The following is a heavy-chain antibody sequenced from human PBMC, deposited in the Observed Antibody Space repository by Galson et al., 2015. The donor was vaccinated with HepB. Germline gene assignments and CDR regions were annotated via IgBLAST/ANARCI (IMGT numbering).Heavy chain of an antibody. CDR1: GYTLTELS. J-gene: IGHJ4*02. CDR3: ATNLIKFLSIAAAGL. D-gene: IGHD6-13*01. V-gene: IGHV1-24*01. Sequence: SVKVSCKVSGYTLTELSMHWVRQAPGKGLEWMGGFDPEDGETIYAQKFQGRVTMTEDTSTDTAYMELSSLRSEDTAVYYCATNLIKFLSIAAAGLWGQGTLVTVSS. CDR2: FDPEDGET.